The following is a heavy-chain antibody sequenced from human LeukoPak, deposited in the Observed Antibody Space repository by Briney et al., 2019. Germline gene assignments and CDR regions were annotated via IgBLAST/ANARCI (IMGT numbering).Heavy chain of an antibody. CDR2: ISGSGGST. CDR1: GFTFSTYA. V-gene: IGHV3-23*01. Sequence: GGSLRLSCAASGFTFSTYAVSWVRQAPGKGLEWVSDISGSGGSTYYADSVKGRFTISRDNSKDTVYLQMNSLRVDDTAVYYCAKSNRVQLVRSYGLDVWGQGTTVTVSS. J-gene: IGHJ6*02. CDR3: AKSNRVQLVRSYGLDV. D-gene: IGHD6-13*01.